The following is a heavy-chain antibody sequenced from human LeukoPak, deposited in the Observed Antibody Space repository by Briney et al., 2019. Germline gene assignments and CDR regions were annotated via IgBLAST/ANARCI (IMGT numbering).Heavy chain of an antibody. Sequence: SGGSLRLSCAASGFTFSSYAMSWVRQAPGKGLEWVSAISGSGGSTYYADSVKGRFTISRDNSKNTLYLQMNSLRAEDTAVYYCAKEIPSYYGSGSYYPPDYWGQGTLVTVSS. CDR2: ISGSGGST. CDR3: AKEIPSYYGSGSYYPPDY. J-gene: IGHJ4*02. V-gene: IGHV3-23*01. D-gene: IGHD3-10*01. CDR1: GFTFSSYA.